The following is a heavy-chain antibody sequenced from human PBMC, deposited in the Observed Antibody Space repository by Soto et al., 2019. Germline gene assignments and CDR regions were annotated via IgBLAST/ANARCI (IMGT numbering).Heavy chain of an antibody. J-gene: IGHJ4*02. V-gene: IGHV3-23*01. CDR3: AKRRGAGAHFDY. Sequence: FLRLSCAASGFTFSSYAMGWVRQGPGKGLEWVAVVSIGGSTHYADSVRGRFTISRDNSKNTLSLQMNSLTAEDTAVYFCAKRRGAGAHFDYVGPGALLTVSS. CDR2: VSIGGST. CDR1: GFTFSSYA. D-gene: IGHD2-15*01.